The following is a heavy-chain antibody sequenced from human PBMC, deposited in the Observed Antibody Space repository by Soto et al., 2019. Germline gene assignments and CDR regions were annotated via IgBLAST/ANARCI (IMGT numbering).Heavy chain of an antibody. D-gene: IGHD2-15*01. CDR2: ISYDGSNK. V-gene: IGHV3-30*18. Sequence: GESLKISCAASGFTFSSYGMHWVRQAPGKGLEWVAVISYDGSNKYYADSVKGRFTISRDNSKNTLYLQMNSLRAEDTAVYYCAKDSGSCSGGSCLHWYFDLWGRGTLVTVSS. CDR3: AKDSGSCSGGSCLHWYFDL. CDR1: GFTFSSYG. J-gene: IGHJ2*01.